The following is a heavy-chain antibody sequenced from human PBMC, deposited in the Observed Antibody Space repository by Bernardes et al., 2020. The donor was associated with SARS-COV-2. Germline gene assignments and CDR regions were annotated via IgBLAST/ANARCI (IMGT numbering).Heavy chain of an antibody. CDR2: IRGNGDTT. Sequence: GGSLRLSCAASGFSFPNFAMNWVRQAPGKGLEWVSGIRGNGDTTYYADSVRGRFTISRDNSRTTVFLQMNSLRVEDTAVYYCAKEKLVFFAVGGGMDVWGQGTTVIVSS. D-gene: IGHD2-15*01. J-gene: IGHJ6*02. V-gene: IGHV3-23*01. CDR3: AKEKLVFFAVGGGMDV. CDR1: GFSFPNFA.